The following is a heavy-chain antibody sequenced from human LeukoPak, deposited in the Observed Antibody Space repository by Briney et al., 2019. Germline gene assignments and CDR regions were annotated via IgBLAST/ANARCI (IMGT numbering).Heavy chain of an antibody. CDR3: ARETGSVVTPFDI. CDR1: GCSISSYY. D-gene: IGHD3-22*01. CDR2: IYYSGST. J-gene: IGHJ3*02. V-gene: IGHV4-59*01. Sequence: SETLSLTCTVSGCSISSYYRSWIRQPPGKGLEWIGYIYYSGSTNYNPSLKSRVTISVDTSKNQFSLKLSSVTAADTAVYYCARETGSVVTPFDIWGQGTMVTASS.